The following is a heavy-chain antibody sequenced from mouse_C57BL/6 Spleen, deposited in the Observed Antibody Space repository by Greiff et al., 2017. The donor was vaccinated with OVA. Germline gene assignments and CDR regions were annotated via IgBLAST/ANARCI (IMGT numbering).Heavy chain of an antibody. J-gene: IGHJ2*01. Sequence: EVQLQQSGPELVKPGASVKISCKASGYTFTDYYMNWVKQSHGKSLEWIGDINPNNGGTSYNQKFKGKATLTVDKSSSTAYMELRSLTSEDSAVYYCARWRDGSSEDYWGQGTTLTVSS. CDR1: GYTFTDYY. CDR3: ARWRDGSSEDY. D-gene: IGHD1-1*01. CDR2: INPNNGGT. V-gene: IGHV1-26*01.